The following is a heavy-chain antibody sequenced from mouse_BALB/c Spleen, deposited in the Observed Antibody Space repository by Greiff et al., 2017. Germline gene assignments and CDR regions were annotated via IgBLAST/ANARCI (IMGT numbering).Heavy chain of an antibody. Sequence: EVHLVESGPGLVKPSQSLSLTCSVTGYSITSGYYWNWIRQFPGNKLEWMGYISYDGSNNYNPSLKNRISITRDTSKNQFFLKLNSVTTEDTATYYCARVGDYDPYYWGQGTTLTVSS. CDR1: GYSITSGYY. D-gene: IGHD2-4*01. CDR3: ARVGDYDPYY. J-gene: IGHJ2*01. V-gene: IGHV3-6*02. CDR2: ISYDGSN.